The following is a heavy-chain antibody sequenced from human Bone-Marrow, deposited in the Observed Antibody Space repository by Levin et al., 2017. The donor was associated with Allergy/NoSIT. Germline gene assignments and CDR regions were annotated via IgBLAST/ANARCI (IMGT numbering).Heavy chain of an antibody. Sequence: GESLKISYATSGFTFKNYWMHWVRQVPGKGLVWVSRINSEGTITNYADSVKGRFTISRDNAKKALYLQMNSLRAEDTGIYYCARDGIEGVGTMVNFWGQGTLLTVSS. V-gene: IGHV3-74*01. CDR1: GFTFKNYW. D-gene: IGHD3-10*01. J-gene: IGHJ4*02. CDR3: ARDGIEGVGTMVNF. CDR2: INSEGTIT.